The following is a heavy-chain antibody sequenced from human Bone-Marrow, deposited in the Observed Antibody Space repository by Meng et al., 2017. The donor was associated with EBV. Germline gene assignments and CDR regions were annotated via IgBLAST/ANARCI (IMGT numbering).Heavy chain of an antibody. V-gene: IGHV4-34*01. CDR2: INHSGST. CDR1: GGSFSGYY. D-gene: IGHD3-9*01. CDR3: ARGGGYNILTGYYMSDY. Sequence: GQHQQWVAGLVKSSATLSLTCAVYGGSFSGYYWSWIRQPPGKGLEWIGEINHSGSTNYNPSLKSRVTISVDTSKNQFSLKLSSVTAADTAVYYCARGGGYNILTGYYMSDYWGQGTLVTVSS. J-gene: IGHJ4*02.